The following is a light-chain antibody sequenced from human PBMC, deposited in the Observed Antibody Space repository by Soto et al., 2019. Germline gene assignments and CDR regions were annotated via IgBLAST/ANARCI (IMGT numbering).Light chain of an antibody. J-gene: IGLJ1*01. V-gene: IGLV2-14*01. CDR1: STDIGRYNY. Sequence: QCVLTQPASVSGSPGQWITISCTGTSTDIGRYNYVSWYQQHPGKAPKLMIYDVSNRPSGVSNRFSGSKSGNTASLTISGLQAEDEADYYCSSYTSSSTYVFGTGTKVTVL. CDR3: SSYTSSSTYV. CDR2: DVS.